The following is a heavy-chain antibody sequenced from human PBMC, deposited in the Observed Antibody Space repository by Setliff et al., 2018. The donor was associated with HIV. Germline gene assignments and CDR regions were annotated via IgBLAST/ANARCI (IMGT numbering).Heavy chain of an antibody. Sequence: SETLSLTCKVSGDSLNTYYWSWIRQSGGKGLEWIGRIYASGKTTFNPSLKSRVRMSVDTSKNQFSLKLTSVTASDTAVYYCARGNNDLESFDYWGQGALVTVSS. J-gene: IGHJ4*02. D-gene: IGHD3-3*01. CDR2: IYASGKT. V-gene: IGHV4-4*07. CDR1: GDSLNTYY. CDR3: ARGNNDLESFDY.